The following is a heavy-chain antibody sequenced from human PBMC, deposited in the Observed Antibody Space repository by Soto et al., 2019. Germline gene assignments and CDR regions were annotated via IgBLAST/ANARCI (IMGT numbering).Heavy chain of an antibody. D-gene: IGHD5-18*01. CDR3: ARGLEQLWRTVGGMDV. V-gene: IGHV4-34*01. J-gene: IGHJ6*02. Sequence: SETLSLTCAVYGGYFSGYYGSWIRQPPGKGLEWIGEINHSGSTNYNPSLKSRVTISVDTSKNQFSLKLSSVTAADTAVYYCARGLEQLWRTVGGMDVWGQGTTVTVSS. CDR1: GGYFSGYY. CDR2: INHSGST.